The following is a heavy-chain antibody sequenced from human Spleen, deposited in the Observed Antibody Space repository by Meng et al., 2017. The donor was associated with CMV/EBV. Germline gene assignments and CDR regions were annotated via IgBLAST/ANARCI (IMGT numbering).Heavy chain of an antibody. CDR2: INPNSGGT. V-gene: IGHV1-2*02. J-gene: IGHJ4*02. CDR1: GYTFTGYY. Sequence: ASVKVSCKASGYTFTGYYLHWVRQAPGQGLEWMGWINPNSGGTNYAQKFQGRVTMTRDTSISTAYIELSRLRSADTAVYYCARGVLGVRGVIASWGQGTLVTVSS. D-gene: IGHD3-10*01. CDR3: ARGVLGVRGVIAS.